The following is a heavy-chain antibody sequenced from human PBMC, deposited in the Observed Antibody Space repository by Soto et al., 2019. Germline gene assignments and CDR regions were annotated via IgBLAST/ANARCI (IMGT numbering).Heavy chain of an antibody. CDR3: ARELITMVRGVLHYYGMDV. CDR1: GFTFSSYS. CDR2: ISSSSSTI. Sequence: GESLKISCAASGFTFSSYSMNWVRQAPGKGLEWVSYISSSSSTIYYADSVKGRFTISRDNAKNSLYLQMNSLRDEDTAVYYCARELITMVRGVLHYYGMDVWGQGTTVTVSS. D-gene: IGHD3-10*01. J-gene: IGHJ6*02. V-gene: IGHV3-48*02.